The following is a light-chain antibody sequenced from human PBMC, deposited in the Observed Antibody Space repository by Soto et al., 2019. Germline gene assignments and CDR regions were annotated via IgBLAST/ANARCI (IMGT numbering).Light chain of an antibody. CDR2: DTS. CDR3: QQYDTSPPLT. Sequence: EIVLTQSPGTLSLSPGDRATLSCRASQSVSSNYLVWYQQKPGQAPRLLIYDTSSRATGIPDRFSGSGSGTDFTLTISRLEPEDFALYYCQQYDTSPPLTFGGGTKVEIK. CDR1: QSVSSNY. J-gene: IGKJ4*01. V-gene: IGKV3-20*01.